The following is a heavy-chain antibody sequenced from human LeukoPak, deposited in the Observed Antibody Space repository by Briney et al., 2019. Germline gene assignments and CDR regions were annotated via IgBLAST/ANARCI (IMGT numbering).Heavy chain of an antibody. Sequence: ASVKVSCKASGYTFTSYGISWVRQAPGQGLEWMGWISAYNGNTNYAQKLQGRVTMTTDTSTSTAYMELRNLRSDDTAVYYCARRLGSSSWYAFDYWGQGTLVTVSS. J-gene: IGHJ4*02. CDR2: ISAYNGNT. CDR1: GYTFTSYG. D-gene: IGHD6-13*01. V-gene: IGHV1-18*01. CDR3: ARRLGSSSWYAFDY.